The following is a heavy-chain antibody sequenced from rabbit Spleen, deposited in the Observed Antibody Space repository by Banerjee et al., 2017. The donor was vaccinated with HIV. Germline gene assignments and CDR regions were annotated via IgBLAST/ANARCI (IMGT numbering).Heavy chain of an antibody. CDR3: ARDLDDVIGWNFGW. V-gene: IGHV1S45*01. D-gene: IGHD4-1*01. Sequence: QEQLVESGGGLVKPGASLTLTCRASGFDFSSSYDMCWVRQAPGKGLEWIGCIYTGNYKTYYAGWAKGRFTISKASSTTVTLQMTSLTAADTATYFCARDLDDVIGWNFGWWGQGTLVTVS. J-gene: IGHJ3*01. CDR2: IYTGNYKT. CDR1: GFDFSSSYD.